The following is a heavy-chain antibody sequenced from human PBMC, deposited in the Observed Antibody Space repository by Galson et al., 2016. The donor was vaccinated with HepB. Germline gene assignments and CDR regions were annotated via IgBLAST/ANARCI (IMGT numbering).Heavy chain of an antibody. CDR1: GGSFSGYY. D-gene: IGHD5-24*01. Sequence: SETLSLTCTVYGGSFSGYYWSWIRQSPGKGLEWIGHMITSGSTKYNPSLKSRVTISLDTSTNQISLRVTSVTAADTAVYFCARSLDMATGIWGQGILVTVSS. CDR2: MITSGST. J-gene: IGHJ4*02. V-gene: IGHV4-4*09. CDR3: ARSLDMATGI.